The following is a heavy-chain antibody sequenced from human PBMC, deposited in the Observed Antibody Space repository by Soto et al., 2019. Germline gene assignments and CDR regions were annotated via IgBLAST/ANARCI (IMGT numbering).Heavy chain of an antibody. D-gene: IGHD6-13*01. CDR3: ASSYSTLTFDY. CDR2: IYYSGST. CDR1: GGSINSGDYY. V-gene: IGHV4-30-4*01. J-gene: IGHJ4*02. Sequence: SETLSLTCTVSGGSINSGDYYWSWIRQPPGKGLEWIGYIYYSGSTYYNPSLKSRVTISVDTSKNQFSLKLSSVTAADTAVYYCASSYSTLTFDYWGQGTLVTVSS.